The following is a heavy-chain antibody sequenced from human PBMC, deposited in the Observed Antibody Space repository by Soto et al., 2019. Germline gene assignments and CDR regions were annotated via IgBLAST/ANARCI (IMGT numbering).Heavy chain of an antibody. D-gene: IGHD3-3*01. V-gene: IGHV4-30-4*01. Sequence: SETLSLTCTVSGGSISSGDYYWSWIRTPPGKGLEWIGYIYYSGSTYYNPSLKSRVTISVDTSKNQFSLKLSSVTAADTAVYYCAREPGDFWSGYYTGYFHHWGQGTLVTVSS. CDR3: AREPGDFWSGYYTGYFHH. CDR2: IYYSGST. CDR1: GGSISSGDYY. J-gene: IGHJ1*01.